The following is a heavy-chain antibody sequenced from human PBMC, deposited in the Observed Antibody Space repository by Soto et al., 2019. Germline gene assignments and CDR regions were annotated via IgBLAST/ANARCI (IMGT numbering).Heavy chain of an antibody. CDR1: GGSISSGGYY. D-gene: IGHD2-21*02. J-gene: IGHJ4*02. Sequence: PSETLSLTCTVSGGSISSGGYYWSWIRQHPGKGLEWIGYIYYSGSTYYNPSLKSRVTISVDTSKNQFSLKLSSVTAADTAVYYCARESRGGNSDFDYWGQGTLVTVSS. CDR3: ARESRGGNSDFDY. CDR2: IYYSGST. V-gene: IGHV4-31*03.